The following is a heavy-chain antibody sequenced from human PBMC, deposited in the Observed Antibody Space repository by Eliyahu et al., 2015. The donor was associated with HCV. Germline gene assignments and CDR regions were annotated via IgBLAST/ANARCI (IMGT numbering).Heavy chain of an antibody. CDR3: AKSSGGYFGYFDI. V-gene: IGHV3-30*18. CDR1: GXTFSSYG. D-gene: IGHD6-19*01. J-gene: IGHJ4*02. CDR2: ISYDGDNK. Sequence: QVQLVESGGGVVEPGRSLRXSCXAXGXTFSSYGMHWVRQAPGKGLEWVGVISYDGDNKYYGDSARGRFTISRDNSKNTLYLQMNSLGAEDTAFYYCAKSSGGYFGYFDIWGQGTLVTVSS.